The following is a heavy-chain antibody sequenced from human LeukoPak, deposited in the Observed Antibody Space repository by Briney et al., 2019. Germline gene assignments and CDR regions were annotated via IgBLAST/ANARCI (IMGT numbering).Heavy chain of an antibody. CDR3: ARRRRGDFDDSIDY. Sequence: PSETLSLTCTVSGGSISSSNYYWGWIRQPPGKGLEWIGSIYYSGSTYYSPSLKSRVTISLDTSKNQFSLKLSSVTAADTAVYYCARRRRGDFDDSIDYWGQGTLVTVSS. CDR2: IYYSGST. CDR1: GGSISSSNYY. J-gene: IGHJ4*02. D-gene: IGHD4-17*01. V-gene: IGHV4-39*07.